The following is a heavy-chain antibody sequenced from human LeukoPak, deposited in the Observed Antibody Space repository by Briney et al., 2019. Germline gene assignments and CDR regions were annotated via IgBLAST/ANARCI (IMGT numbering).Heavy chain of an antibody. V-gene: IGHV1-18*01. D-gene: IGHD3-10*01. CDR1: GYTFTSYG. CDR2: ISAYNGNT. J-gene: IGHJ5*02. CDR3: ARIGSGSYINNWFDP. Sequence: GASVKVSCKASGYTFTSYGISWVRQAPGQGLEWMGWISAYNGNTNYAQKLQGRVTMTTDTSTSTAYMELRSLRSDDTAVYYCARIGSGSYINNWFDPWGQGTLVTVSS.